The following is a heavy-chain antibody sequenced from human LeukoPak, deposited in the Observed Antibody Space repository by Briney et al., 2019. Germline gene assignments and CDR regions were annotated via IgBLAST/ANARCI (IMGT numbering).Heavy chain of an antibody. CDR2: INSKNGNT. J-gene: IGHJ2*01. CDR1: GYIFIKYG. V-gene: IGHV1-18*01. Sequence: GASVKVSCKASGYIFIKYGISWVRQVPGQGLEWMGWINSKNGNTNFGQKFQGRVTMTRDTSTSTVYMELSSLRSEDTAVYYCASVSRPLLYYGSGDHWYFDLWGRGTLVTVSS. D-gene: IGHD3-10*01. CDR3: ASVSRPLLYYGSGDHWYFDL.